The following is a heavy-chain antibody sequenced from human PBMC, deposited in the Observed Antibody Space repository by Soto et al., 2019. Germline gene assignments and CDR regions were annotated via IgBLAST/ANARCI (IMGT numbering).Heavy chain of an antibody. J-gene: IGHJ6*02. D-gene: IGHD2-15*01. CDR3: APLSVSLSGPYGIHV. CDR1: GYSVSSSDYY. CDR2: MLYSGLT. V-gene: IGHV4-39*01. Sequence: PSETLSLTCSVSGYSVSSSDYYWAWIRQPPGKGLEWIGSMLYSGLTYYNPSLKSRVTLSVDTSKNQFSVRLNSVTASDTAVYSCAPLSVSLSGPYGIHVWGQGTTVTVSS.